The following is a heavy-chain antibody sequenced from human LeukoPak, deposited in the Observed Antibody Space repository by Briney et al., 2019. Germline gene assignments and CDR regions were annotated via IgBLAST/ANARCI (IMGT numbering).Heavy chain of an antibody. V-gene: IGHV4-59*01. CDR2: IYYSRST. Sequence: SETLSLTCTVSGGSISSYYWSWIRQPPGKGLEWIGYIYYSRSTNYNPSLKSRVTISVNTSKNQFSLKLSSVTAADTAVYYCARDYYGGNNFDYWGQGTLVTVSS. CDR3: ARDYYGGNNFDY. CDR1: GGSISSYY. D-gene: IGHD4-23*01. J-gene: IGHJ4*02.